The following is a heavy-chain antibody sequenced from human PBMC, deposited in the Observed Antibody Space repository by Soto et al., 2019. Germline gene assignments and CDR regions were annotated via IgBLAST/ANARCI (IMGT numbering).Heavy chain of an antibody. J-gene: IGHJ4*02. CDR1: GFTFSSYG. Sequence: QVQLVESGGGVVQPGRSLRLSCAASGFTFSSYGMHWVRQAPGKGLGWVAIIWYDGSNEYYADSVKGRFTISRDNSNNTLYLQMNSLRAEGTAVYYCARDWLFSSSQTDCWGQGTLVTVSS. CDR2: IWYDGSNE. CDR3: ARDWLFSSSQTDC. V-gene: IGHV3-33*01. D-gene: IGHD6-6*01.